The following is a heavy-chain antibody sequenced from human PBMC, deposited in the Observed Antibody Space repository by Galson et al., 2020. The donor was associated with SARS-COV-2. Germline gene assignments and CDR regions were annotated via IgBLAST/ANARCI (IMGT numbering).Heavy chain of an antibody. Sequence: ETLSLTCAVYGGSFSGYYWSWIRQPPGKGLEWIGEINHSGSTNYNPSLKSRVTISVDTSKNQFSLKLSSVTAADTAVYYCARGYVVVAAIRYFDYWGQGTLVTVSS. CDR1: GGSFSGYY. D-gene: IGHD2-15*01. J-gene: IGHJ4*02. CDR2: INHSGST. CDR3: ARGYVVVAAIRYFDY. V-gene: IGHV4-34*01.